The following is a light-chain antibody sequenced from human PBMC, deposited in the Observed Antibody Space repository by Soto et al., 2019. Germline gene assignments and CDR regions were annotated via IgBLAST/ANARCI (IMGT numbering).Light chain of an antibody. V-gene: IGKV1-5*03. CDR2: KAS. CDR3: QQYNSLWT. CDR1: QSISSW. J-gene: IGKJ1*01. Sequence: DIQMTQSPSTLSASVGDRVTITCRASQSISSWLAWYQQKPGKAPKLLIYKASSLESGVPSRFSGSGSGTEFTLTISSLQPDDFATYYCQQYNSLWTFGQGTKVEL.